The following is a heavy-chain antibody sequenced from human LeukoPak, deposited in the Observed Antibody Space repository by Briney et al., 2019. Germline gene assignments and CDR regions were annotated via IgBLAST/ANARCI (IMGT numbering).Heavy chain of an antibody. CDR3: ARALYYYDFWSGYFDY. CDR1: GYTFTGYY. J-gene: IGHJ4*02. V-gene: IGHV1-2*02. CDR2: SNPNSGGT. Sequence: ASVKVSCKASGYTFTGYYRHWVRQAPGQGLEWMGWSNPNSGGTNYAQKFQGRVTMTRDTSISTAYMELSRLRSDDTAVYYCARALYYYDFWSGYFDYWGQGTLVTVSS. D-gene: IGHD3-3*01.